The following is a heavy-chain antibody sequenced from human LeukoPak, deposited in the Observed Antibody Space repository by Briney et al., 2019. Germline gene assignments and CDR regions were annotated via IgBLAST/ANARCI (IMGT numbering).Heavy chain of an antibody. CDR3: AREPDTAVAGAGVDY. J-gene: IGHJ4*02. CDR1: GYTFTSYD. CDR2: ISAYNGDT. Sequence: ASVKVSCKASGYTFTSYDISWVRQAPGQGLEWMGWISAYNGDTNYAQKLQGRVTMTTDTSTSTAYMELRSLRSDDTAVYYCAREPDTAVAGAGVDYWGQGTLVTVSS. D-gene: IGHD6-19*01. V-gene: IGHV1-18*01.